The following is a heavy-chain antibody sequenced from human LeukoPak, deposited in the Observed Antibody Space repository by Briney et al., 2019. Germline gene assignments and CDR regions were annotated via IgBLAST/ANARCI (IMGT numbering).Heavy chain of an antibody. CDR2: IYTSGGT. CDR3: AQTGYSYGYWWFDP. D-gene: IGHD5-18*01. V-gene: IGHV4-61*02. Sequence: SQTLSLTCTVSGGSISSGSYYWSWIRQPAGKGLEWIGGIYTSGGTNYNPCLRSRVTISVDTSKNQFSLKLSSVTAADTAVYYCAQTGYSYGYWWFDPWGQGTLVTVSS. CDR1: GGSISSGSYY. J-gene: IGHJ5*02.